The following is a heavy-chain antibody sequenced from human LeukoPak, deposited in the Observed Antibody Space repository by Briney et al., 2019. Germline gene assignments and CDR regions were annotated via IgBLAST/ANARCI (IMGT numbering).Heavy chain of an antibody. D-gene: IGHD6-19*01. V-gene: IGHV3-30*02. J-gene: IGHJ4*02. CDR1: GFTFSSYG. CDR2: IRYDGSNK. Sequence: PGGSLRLSCAASGFTFSSYGMHWVRQAPGKGLEWVAFIRYDGSNKYYADSVKGRFTISRDNSKNTLYLRMNSLRAEDTAVYYCAKDYRYSSGWCDYWGQGTLVTVSS. CDR3: AKDYRYSSGWCDY.